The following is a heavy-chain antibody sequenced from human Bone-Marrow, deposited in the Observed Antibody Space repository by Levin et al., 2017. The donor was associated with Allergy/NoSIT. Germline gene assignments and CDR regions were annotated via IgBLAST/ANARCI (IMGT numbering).Heavy chain of an antibody. J-gene: IGHJ4*02. D-gene: IGHD3-3*01. Sequence: ASVKVSCKASGYTFTSYDINWVRQATGQGLEWMGWMNPNSGNTGYAQKFQGRVTMTRNTSISTAYMELSSLRSEDTAVYYCARGLSGITIFGVVPVNFDYWGQGTLVTVSS. CDR2: MNPNSGNT. CDR3: ARGLSGITIFGVVPVNFDY. CDR1: GYTFTSYD. V-gene: IGHV1-8*01.